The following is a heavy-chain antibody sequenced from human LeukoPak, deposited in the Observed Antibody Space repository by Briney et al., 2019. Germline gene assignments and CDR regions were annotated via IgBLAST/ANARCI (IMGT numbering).Heavy chain of an antibody. CDR1: GFTFSSYW. CDR2: IKQDGSEK. CDR3: ARNRVVVVAATRYYYYMDV. Sequence: GGSLRLSCAASGFTFSSYWMSWVRQAPGKGLEWVANIKQDGSEKYYVDSVKGRFTISRDNAKNSLYLQMNSLRAEDTAVYYCARNRVVVVAATRYYYYMDVWGKGTTVTVSS. D-gene: IGHD2-15*01. V-gene: IGHV3-7*01. J-gene: IGHJ6*03.